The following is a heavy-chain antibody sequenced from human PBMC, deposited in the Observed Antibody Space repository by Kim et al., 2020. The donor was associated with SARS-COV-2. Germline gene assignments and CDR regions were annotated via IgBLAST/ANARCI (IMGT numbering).Heavy chain of an antibody. Sequence: GGSLRLSCAASGFTVSSYAMNWVRQAPGKVLEWVSAIGGSTYYADSVKGRFTISRDNSNNTLYLQMNSLRAEDTAVYYCAKDRLLWFGEGGMDVWGLGTTVIVSS. CDR3: AKDRLLWFGEGGMDV. V-gene: IGHV3-23*01. CDR2: IGGST. D-gene: IGHD3-10*01. J-gene: IGHJ6*02. CDR1: GFTVSSYA.